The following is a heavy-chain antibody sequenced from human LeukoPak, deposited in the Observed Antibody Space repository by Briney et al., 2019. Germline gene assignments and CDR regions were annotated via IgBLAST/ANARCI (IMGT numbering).Heavy chain of an antibody. D-gene: IGHD5-12*01. Sequence: TSETLSLTCTVSGDSISSYYWSWIRQPPGKGLEWIGYIYYSGSTNYNPSLKSRVTISVDTSKNQFSLKLNSVTAADTAVYYCARVSGYDWESFYDYWGQGTLVTVSS. CDR2: IYYSGST. J-gene: IGHJ4*02. CDR3: ARVSGYDWESFYDY. CDR1: GDSISSYY. V-gene: IGHV4-59*01.